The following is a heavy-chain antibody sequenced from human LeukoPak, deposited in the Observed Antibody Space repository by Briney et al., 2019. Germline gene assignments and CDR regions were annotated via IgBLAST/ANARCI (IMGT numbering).Heavy chain of an antibody. V-gene: IGHV3-53*01. J-gene: IGHJ4*02. CDR2: MFPDGRT. D-gene: IGHD4-17*01. CDR1: GFSVNDNH. Sequence: GGSLRLSCIVSGFSVNDNHMSWVRQAPGKGLQWVSVMFPDGRTFYGDSVRGRFTISRDLARNTLLLQMHSLRADDTAVHYCARTNPVYGDYDYWGQGTLVTVSS. CDR3: ARTNPVYGDYDY.